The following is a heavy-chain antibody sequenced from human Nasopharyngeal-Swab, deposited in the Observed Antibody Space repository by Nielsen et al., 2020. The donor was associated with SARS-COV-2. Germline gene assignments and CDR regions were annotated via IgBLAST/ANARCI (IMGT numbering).Heavy chain of an antibody. CDR1: GFTFNDFG. D-gene: IGHD2-8*01. V-gene: IGHV3-33*01. J-gene: IGHJ4*02. CDR2: IWSDGSHE. CDR3: ARGPGVSRHDY. Sequence: GGSLRLSCAASGFTFNDFGMHWVRQAPGKGLEWVAVIWSDGSHENHVDSVKGRFTISRDNSKDTLFLQMNSLRVEDTAVYYCARGPGVSRHDYWGQGALVTVAS.